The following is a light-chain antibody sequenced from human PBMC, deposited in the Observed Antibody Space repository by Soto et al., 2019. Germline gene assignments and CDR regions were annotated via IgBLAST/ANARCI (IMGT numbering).Light chain of an antibody. CDR2: EVS. J-gene: IGLJ3*02. Sequence: QSALTQPPSASGSPGQSVTISCTGTSSDVGASKYVSWYQQYPGKAPKLMIYEVSKRPSGVPDRFSGSKSGNTASLTVSGLQAEDEADYYCTSYVDSDIGVFAGGTALT. CDR3: TSYVDSDIGV. V-gene: IGLV2-8*01. CDR1: SSDVGASKY.